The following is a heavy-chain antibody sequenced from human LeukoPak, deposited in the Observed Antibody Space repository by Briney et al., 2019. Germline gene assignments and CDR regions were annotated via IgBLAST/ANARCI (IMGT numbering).Heavy chain of an antibody. CDR2: INHSGST. J-gene: IGHJ5*02. V-gene: IGHV4-34*01. CDR1: GGSFSGYY. Sequence: SETLSLTCAVYGGSFSGYYWSWIRQPPGKGLEWIGEINHSGSTNYNPSLKSRVTISVGTSKNQFSLKLSSVTAADTAVYYCARNVYGSGSYYIGGSSHYHWFDPWGQGTLVTVSS. CDR3: ARNVYGSGSYYIGGSSHYHWFDP. D-gene: IGHD3-10*01.